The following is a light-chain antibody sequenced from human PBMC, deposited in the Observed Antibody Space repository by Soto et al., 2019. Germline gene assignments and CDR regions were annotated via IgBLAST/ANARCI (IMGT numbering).Light chain of an antibody. Sequence: QSVLTQPPSLSGAPGQRFTISGPGSSSNIGAGYDVHWYQQLPGTAPKLLIYGNINRPSGVPDRFSGSKSGSSASLAITGLQAEDEADYYCQSYDSSLSGSRVFGTGTKVTVL. J-gene: IGLJ1*01. V-gene: IGLV1-40*01. CDR3: QSYDSSLSGSRV. CDR1: SSNIGAGYD. CDR2: GNI.